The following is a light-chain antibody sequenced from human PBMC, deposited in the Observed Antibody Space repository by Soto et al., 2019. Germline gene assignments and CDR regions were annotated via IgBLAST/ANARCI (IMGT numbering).Light chain of an antibody. Sequence: EIVLTQSPATLSLSPWERATLSCRASQTVSSFLAWYQQKPGQAPRLLIYGASSRATGIPNRFSGSGSGTDFTLTISRLEPEDVAVYYCQQYGNSPQTFGQGTKVDIK. CDR3: QQYGNSPQT. J-gene: IGKJ1*01. CDR2: GAS. CDR1: QTVSSF. V-gene: IGKV3-20*01.